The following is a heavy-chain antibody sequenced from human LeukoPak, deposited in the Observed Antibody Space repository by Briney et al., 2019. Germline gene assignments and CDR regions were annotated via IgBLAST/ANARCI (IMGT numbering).Heavy chain of an antibody. V-gene: IGHV5-51*01. Sequence: GESLKISCKASGYSFTNHWIAWVRQMPGKGLEYMGIIYPDDSDTRYSASFQGQVTISADKSISAAYLQWSSLGPSDTAIYYCARLNYYDSRGQEYYFDYWGQGTLVTVSS. D-gene: IGHD3-22*01. CDR3: ARLNYYDSRGQEYYFDY. CDR1: GYSFTNHW. CDR2: IYPDDSDT. J-gene: IGHJ4*02.